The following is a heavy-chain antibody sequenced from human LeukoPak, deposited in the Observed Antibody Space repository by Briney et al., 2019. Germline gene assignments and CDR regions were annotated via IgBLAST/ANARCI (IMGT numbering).Heavy chain of an antibody. Sequence: PSETLSLTCAVSGGSVSSGSYYWSWIRQPPGKGLEWIGYIYYSGSTNFNPSLKSRVTISVDTSKNQFSLKLSSVTAADTAVYYCARVDLRLGELSLDPWFDPWGQGTLVTVSS. CDR1: GGSVSSGSYY. J-gene: IGHJ5*02. CDR2: IYYSGST. V-gene: IGHV4-61*01. CDR3: ARVDLRLGELSLDPWFDP. D-gene: IGHD3-16*02.